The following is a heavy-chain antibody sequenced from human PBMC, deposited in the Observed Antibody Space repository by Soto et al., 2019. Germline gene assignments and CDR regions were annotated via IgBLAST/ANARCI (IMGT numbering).Heavy chain of an antibody. J-gene: IGHJ3*02. D-gene: IGHD6-13*01. V-gene: IGHV1-69*12. CDR2: IIPIFGTA. Sequence: QVQLVQSGAEVKKPGSSVKVSCKASGGTFSSYAISWVRQAPGQGLEWMGGIIPIFGTANYAQKFQGRVTITADESTSTAYMELSSLRSEDTAVYYCARDPGGAAAWPDAFDIWGQGTMVTVSS. CDR3: ARDPGGAAAWPDAFDI. CDR1: GGTFSSYA.